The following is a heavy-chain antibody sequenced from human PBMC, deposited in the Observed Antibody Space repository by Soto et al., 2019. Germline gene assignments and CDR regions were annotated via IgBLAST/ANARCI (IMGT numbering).Heavy chain of an antibody. CDR1: GFTFSSYW. J-gene: IGHJ4*02. CDR2: IKQDGSEK. CDR3: ARAQWLEGFDY. Sequence: EVQLVESGGGLAQPGGSLRLSCAVSGFTFSSYWMTWVRRAPGKGLEWVANIKQDGSEKYYVDSVKGRFTISRDNAKTSLYLQMNSLRAEDTAVYYCARAQWLEGFDYWGQGTLVTVSS. D-gene: IGHD6-19*01. V-gene: IGHV3-7*04.